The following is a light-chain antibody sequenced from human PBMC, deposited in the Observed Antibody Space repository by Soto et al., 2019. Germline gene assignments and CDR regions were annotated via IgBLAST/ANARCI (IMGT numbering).Light chain of an antibody. CDR2: ATS. V-gene: IGKV1-17*01. CDR1: QGIRNY. CDR3: LQHNSYPYT. J-gene: IGKJ2*01. Sequence: DIQMTQSPFSLSASVGDRVTITCRASQGIRNYLGWFQQKPGEAPKRLIYATSSLEGGVPSRFSGSGSGTEFTLTISSRQPEDFATYYCLQHNSYPYTFGQGTKLEIK.